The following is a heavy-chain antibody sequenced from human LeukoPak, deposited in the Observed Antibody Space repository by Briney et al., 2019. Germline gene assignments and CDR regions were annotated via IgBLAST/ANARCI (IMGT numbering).Heavy chain of an antibody. J-gene: IGHJ6*03. V-gene: IGHV3-74*01. CDR2: INSDGTTT. D-gene: IGHD6-13*01. CDR1: AFTFTAYW. Sequence: GGSLRLSCASSAFTFTAYWMHWVRQGPRQGLLWVARINSDGTTTNYADSVKGRFTISRDNAKNTLFLQMNSLRAEDTAVYYCARDFVAAAGTKDYYYYMDVWGKGTTVTVSS. CDR3: ARDFVAAAGTKDYYYYMDV.